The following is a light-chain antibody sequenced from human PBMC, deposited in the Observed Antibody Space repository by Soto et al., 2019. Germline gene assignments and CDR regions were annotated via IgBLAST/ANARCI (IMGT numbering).Light chain of an antibody. J-gene: IGLJ1*01. CDR3: SSSTSSSSGV. CDR2: EVR. V-gene: IGLV2-14*01. Sequence: QSALTQPASVSGSPGQSITISCTGTSSDVGGFNYVSWYQQHPGKTPKLLIYEVRLRPTGVSDRFSGSKSGNTASLTISGLQAEDEADYYCSSSTSSSSGVFGTGTKLTVL. CDR1: SSDVGGFNY.